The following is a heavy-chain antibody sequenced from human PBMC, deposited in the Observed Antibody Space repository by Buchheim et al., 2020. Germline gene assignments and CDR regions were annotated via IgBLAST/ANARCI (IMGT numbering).Heavy chain of an antibody. CDR2: ISHDGSNK. D-gene: IGHD3-10*01. CDR3: AKGQYYYGSGSYLGSDYYGMDV. J-gene: IGHJ6*02. Sequence: QVQLVESGGGVVQPGRSLRLSCAASGFTFSSYAMHWVRQAPGKGLEWVAVISHDGSNKYYADSVKGRFTIFRDNSKNTLYLQMNSLRAEDTAVYYCAKGQYYYGSGSYLGSDYYGMDVWGQGTT. CDR1: GFTFSSYA. V-gene: IGHV3-30*04.